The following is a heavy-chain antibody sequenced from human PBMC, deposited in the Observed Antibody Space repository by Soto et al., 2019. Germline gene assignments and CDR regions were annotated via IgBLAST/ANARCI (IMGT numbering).Heavy chain of an antibody. CDR2: IYYSGST. V-gene: IGHV4-59*01. CDR3: ARDKKGSGGSYDY. Sequence: SETLSLTCTVSGGSISSYYWSWIRQPPGKGLEWIGYIYYSGSTNYNPSLKSRVTISVDTSKNQFSLNLSSVTAADTAVYYCARDKKGSGGSYDYWGQGTLVTVSS. D-gene: IGHD2-15*01. CDR1: GGSISSYY. J-gene: IGHJ4*02.